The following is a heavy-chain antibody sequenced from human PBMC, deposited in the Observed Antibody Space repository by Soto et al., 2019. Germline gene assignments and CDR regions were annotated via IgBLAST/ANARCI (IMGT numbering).Heavy chain of an antibody. CDR1: GGTFSSYA. V-gene: IGHV1-69*01. D-gene: IGHD3-10*01. CDR3: ARDRITMVRGGGYFDY. CDR2: IIPIFGTA. Sequence: QVQLVQSGAEVKKPGSSVKVSCKASGGTFSSYAISWVRQAPGQGLEWMGGIIPIFGTANYAQKFQGRVTITADESTSTAYRELSSLRSEDTAVYYCARDRITMVRGGGYFDYWGQGTLVTVSS. J-gene: IGHJ4*02.